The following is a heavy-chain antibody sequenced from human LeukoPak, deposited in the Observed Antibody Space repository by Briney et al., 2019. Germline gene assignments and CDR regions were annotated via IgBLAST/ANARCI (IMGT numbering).Heavy chain of an antibody. CDR2: IKGSGSYA. V-gene: IGHV3-23*01. CDR1: DFTFANYA. Sequence: GGSLRLSCVGSDFTFANYAMTWVRLTPGKGLEWVSSIKGSGSYAMYADSVSGRFTTSRDNSRNTIFLQMTSLRAEDTAIYYCGRDPNGDYIGAFEFWGLGTLVSVPS. J-gene: IGHJ3*01. CDR3: GRDPNGDYIGAFEF. D-gene: IGHD4-17*01.